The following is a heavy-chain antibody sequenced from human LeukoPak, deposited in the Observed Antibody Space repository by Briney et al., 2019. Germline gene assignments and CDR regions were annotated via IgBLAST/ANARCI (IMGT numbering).Heavy chain of an antibody. Sequence: ASVKVSCKASGYTFTGYYMHWVQQAPGQGLEWMGWINPNSGGTNYAQKFQGRGTMTRDTSISTAYMELSRLRSDDTAVYYCALAVAAYYFDYWGQGTLVTVSS. V-gene: IGHV1-2*02. J-gene: IGHJ4*02. CDR3: ALAVAAYYFDY. D-gene: IGHD6-19*01. CDR1: GYTFTGYY. CDR2: INPNSGGT.